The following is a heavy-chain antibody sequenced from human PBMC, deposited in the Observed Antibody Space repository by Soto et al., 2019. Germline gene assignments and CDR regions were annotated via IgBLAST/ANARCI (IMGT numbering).Heavy chain of an antibody. CDR1: GFSFSAYR. V-gene: IGHV3-48*02. CDR2: ISSSSSSM. Sequence: EVQLVESGGGFVQPGGSLRLSCAASGFSFSAYRMNWVRQAPGKGLEWVSYISSSSSSMYYAGSVKGRFTISRDNAQNALFRQMNSLTDEDTAVYYCARDWTYCSGGSCYYGMDVWGQGTTVTVSS. D-gene: IGHD2-15*01. CDR3: ARDWTYCSGGSCYYGMDV. J-gene: IGHJ6*02.